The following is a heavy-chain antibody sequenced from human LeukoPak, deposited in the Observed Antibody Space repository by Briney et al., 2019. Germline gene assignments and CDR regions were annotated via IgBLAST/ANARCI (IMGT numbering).Heavy chain of an antibody. CDR3: ARVYYDSWSGYCYFDY. Sequence: GGSLRLSCAASGFTFSSYWMSWVRQAPGKGLEWVANIKQDGSEKYYVDSVKGRFTISRDNAKNSLYLQMNSLRAEDTAVYYCARVYYDSWSGYCYFDYWGQGTLVTVSS. J-gene: IGHJ4*02. CDR2: IKQDGSEK. D-gene: IGHD3-3*01. V-gene: IGHV3-7*01. CDR1: GFTFSSYW.